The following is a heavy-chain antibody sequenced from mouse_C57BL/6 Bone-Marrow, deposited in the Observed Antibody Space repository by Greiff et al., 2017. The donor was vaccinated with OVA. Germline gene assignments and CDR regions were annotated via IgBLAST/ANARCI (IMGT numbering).Heavy chain of an antibody. CDR3: ARQIRRAMDD. D-gene: IGHD2-12*01. CDR1: GYTFTSYW. CDR2: IYPGSGST. J-gene: IGHJ4*01. Sequence: VQLQQSGAELVKPGASVKMSCKASGYTFTSYWITWVKQRPGQGLEWIGDIYPGSGSTNYNEKFKSKATLTVDTSSSTAYMQLSSLTSSDSAVYYCARQIRRAMDDWGQGTSVTVSS. V-gene: IGHV1-55*01.